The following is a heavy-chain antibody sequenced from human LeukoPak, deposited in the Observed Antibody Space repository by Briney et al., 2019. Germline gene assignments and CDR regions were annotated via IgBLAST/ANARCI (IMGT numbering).Heavy chain of an antibody. Sequence: ASVKVSCKASGDTFINYAVSWVRQAPGQGLEWMGGIIPAFGKTNYTQKFQGRVTITADDSMTTAYMELTSLGSEDTAMYYCATSGHYDSGGYFYYFDYWGQGALVTVSS. CDR3: ATSGHYDSGGYFYYFDY. J-gene: IGHJ4*02. D-gene: IGHD3-22*01. CDR1: GDTFINYA. V-gene: IGHV1-69*13. CDR2: IIPAFGKT.